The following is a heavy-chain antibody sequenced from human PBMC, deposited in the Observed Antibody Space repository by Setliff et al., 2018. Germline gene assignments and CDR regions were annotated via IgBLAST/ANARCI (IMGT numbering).Heavy chain of an antibody. CDR3: ARRHCSGGSCYSLNYFDY. V-gene: IGHV4-39*07. Sequence: SETLSLTCTVSGGSISSSSYYWGWIRQPPGKGLEWIGSIYHSGSTYYNPSLKSRVTISVDTSKKQFSLKLSSVTAADTAVYYCARRHCSGGSCYSLNYFDYWGQGTLVT. CDR2: IYHSGST. CDR1: GGSISSSSYY. J-gene: IGHJ4*02. D-gene: IGHD2-15*01.